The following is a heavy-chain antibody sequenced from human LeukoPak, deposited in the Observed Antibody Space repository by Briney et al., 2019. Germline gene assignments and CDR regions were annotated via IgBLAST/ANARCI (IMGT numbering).Heavy chain of an antibody. V-gene: IGHV3-23*01. CDR1: GFTFSSYG. CDR2: ISSSAGST. Sequence: GGSLRLSCAASGFTFSSYGMTWVRQAPGKGPEWVSVISSSAGSTYYADSVKGRFTISRDNSKNTLYLQMNSLRAEDTAVYYCAKGSGRGYSYGLEYWGQGTLVTVSS. CDR3: AKGSGRGYSYGLEY. J-gene: IGHJ4*02. D-gene: IGHD5-18*01.